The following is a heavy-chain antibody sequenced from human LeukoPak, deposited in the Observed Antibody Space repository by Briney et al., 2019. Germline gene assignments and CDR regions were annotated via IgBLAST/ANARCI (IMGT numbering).Heavy chain of an antibody. CDR1: GYTFTGYY. CDR2: INPNSGGT. J-gene: IGHJ4*02. CDR3: ARRADYYDSSGYLY. V-gene: IGHV1-2*02. Sequence: ASVKVSCKASGYTFTGYYMHWVRQAPGQGREWMGWINPNSGGTNYAQKFQGRVTMTRDTSISTAYMELSRLRSDDTAVYYCARRADYYDSSGYLYWGQGTLVTVSS. D-gene: IGHD3-22*01.